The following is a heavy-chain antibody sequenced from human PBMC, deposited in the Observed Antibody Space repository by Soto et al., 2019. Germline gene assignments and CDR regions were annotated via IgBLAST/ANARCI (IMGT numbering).Heavy chain of an antibody. CDR1: GLVSGSTFDNYA. D-gene: IGHD6-19*01. CDR2: TTGGGVTS. J-gene: IGHJ6*02. CDR3: AKSQALAGRSDFYYGIDV. V-gene: IGHV3-23*01. Sequence: EVHLLESGGGLVQPGGSLRVSCVISGLVSGSTFDNYAMNWVRQAPGKGLEWVSRTTGGGVTSYYADSVRGRFTISRDNPKTTLYLQLNSLRAEDTAVYYCAKSQALAGRSDFYYGIDVWGQGTTVTVSS.